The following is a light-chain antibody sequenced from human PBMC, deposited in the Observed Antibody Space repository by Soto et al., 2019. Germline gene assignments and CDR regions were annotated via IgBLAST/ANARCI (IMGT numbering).Light chain of an antibody. Sequence: EIVLTQSPGTLSLSPGERATLSCRASQSVSSSYLAWYQQKPGQAPRLLIYGASSRATGIPDRFSGSGSGTDFTLTISRLEREDFAVYYCQQYGSSPQAFGAGTKVDIK. J-gene: IGKJ3*01. CDR1: QSVSSSY. CDR2: GAS. V-gene: IGKV3-20*01. CDR3: QQYGSSPQA.